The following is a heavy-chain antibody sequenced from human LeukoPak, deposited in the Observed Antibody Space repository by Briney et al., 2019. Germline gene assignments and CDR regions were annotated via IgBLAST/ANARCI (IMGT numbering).Heavy chain of an antibody. V-gene: IGHV3-23*01. J-gene: IGHJ4*02. CDR2: ISGSGDTT. D-gene: IGHD3-16*02. CDR3: ARGGGELPFDY. Sequence: GGSLRLSCAASGFTFNNYAMSWVRQAPGKGLEWVSAISGSGDTTFSADSVKGRFTISRDVSKNTLYLQMNSLRAEDTAVYYCARGGGELPFDYWGQGTLVTVSS. CDR1: GFTFNNYA.